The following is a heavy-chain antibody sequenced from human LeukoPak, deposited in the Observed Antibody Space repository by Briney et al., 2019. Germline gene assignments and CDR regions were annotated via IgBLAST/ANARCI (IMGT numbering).Heavy chain of an antibody. CDR2: FDPEDGET. Sequence: GASVKVSCKVSGYTLIELSMHWVRQAPGKGLEWMGGFDPEDGETIYAQKFQGRVTMTEDTSTDTAYMELSSLRSEDTAVYYCATLASTVVKAFILSDAFDIWGQGTMVTVSS. D-gene: IGHD4-23*01. J-gene: IGHJ3*02. V-gene: IGHV1-24*01. CDR1: GYTLIELS. CDR3: ATLASTVVKAFILSDAFDI.